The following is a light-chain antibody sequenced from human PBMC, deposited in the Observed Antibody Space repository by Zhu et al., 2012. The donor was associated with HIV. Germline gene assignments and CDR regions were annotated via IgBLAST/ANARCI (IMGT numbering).Light chain of an antibody. J-gene: IGKJ4*01. Sequence: EIVLTQSPGTLSLSPGERATLSCRASQSINTYLAWYQQKPGQAPRLLIYGASSRATGIPDRFSGSGSETDFTLTINRLEPEDFAVYYCQQFGSSPLTFGGGTKVEIK. CDR2: GAS. V-gene: IGKV3-20*01. CDR3: QQFGSSPLT. CDR1: QSINTY.